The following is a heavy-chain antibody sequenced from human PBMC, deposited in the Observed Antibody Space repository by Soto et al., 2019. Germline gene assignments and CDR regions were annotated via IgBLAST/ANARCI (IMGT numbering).Heavy chain of an antibody. CDR3: ARGSMVRGPTPFDY. V-gene: IGHV4-59*01. J-gene: IGHJ4*02. D-gene: IGHD3-10*01. Sequence: PSETLSLTCNVSGGSIRSYYWNWIRQPPGKTLEWIGEVYYSGSANYNPSLKSRVTISVDMSKNQFSLKLNSVTAADTAVYYCARGSMVRGPTPFDYWSQGTLVTVSS. CDR2: VYYSGSA. CDR1: GGSIRSYY.